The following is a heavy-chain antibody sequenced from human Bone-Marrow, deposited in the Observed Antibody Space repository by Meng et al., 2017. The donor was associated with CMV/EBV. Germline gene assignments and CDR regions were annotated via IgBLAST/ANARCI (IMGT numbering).Heavy chain of an antibody. CDR2: ISSSSSYI. Sequence: GESLKISCAASGFTFSSYSMNWVRQAPGKGLEWVSSISSSSSYIYYADSVKGRFTISRDNAKNSLYLQMNSLRAGDTAVYYCARVDFGTTVTHALVYGMDVWGQGTTVTGYS. CDR1: GFTFSSYS. V-gene: IGHV3-21*01. CDR3: ARVDFGTTVTHALVYGMDV. D-gene: IGHD4-11*01. J-gene: IGHJ6*01.